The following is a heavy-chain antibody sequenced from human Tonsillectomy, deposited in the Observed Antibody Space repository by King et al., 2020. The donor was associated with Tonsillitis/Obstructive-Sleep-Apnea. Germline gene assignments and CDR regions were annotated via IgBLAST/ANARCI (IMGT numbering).Heavy chain of an antibody. J-gene: IGHJ4*02. V-gene: IGHV3-30*01. D-gene: IGHD5-12*01. CDR1: GFTFSSYA. CDR3: AGGVVGVATYFDY. Sequence: VQLVESGGGVVQPGRSLRLSCAASGFTFSSYAMHWVRQAPGKGLEWVAVISYDGSKKYYADPVKGRFTIYRDNSKNTLYLQMNSLRGEDTAVYHCAGGVVGVATYFDYWGQGTLVTVSS. CDR2: ISYDGSKK.